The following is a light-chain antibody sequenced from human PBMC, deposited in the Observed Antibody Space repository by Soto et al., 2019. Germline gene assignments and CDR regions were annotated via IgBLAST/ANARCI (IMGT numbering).Light chain of an antibody. CDR2: KAS. CDR1: QTISSW. J-gene: IGKJ1*01. CDR3: QHYNSYSEA. V-gene: IGKV1-5*03. Sequence: DIQMTQCPSTLSGCVGDRVTITCRASQTISSWLAWYQQKPGKAPKLLIYKASTLKSGVPSRFSGSGSGTEFTLTISSLQPDDFATYYCQHYNSYSEAFGQGTKVDIK.